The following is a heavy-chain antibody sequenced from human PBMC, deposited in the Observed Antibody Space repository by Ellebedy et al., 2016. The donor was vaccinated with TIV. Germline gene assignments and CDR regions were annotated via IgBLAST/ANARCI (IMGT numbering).Heavy chain of an antibody. V-gene: IGHV3-23*01. D-gene: IGHD1-26*01. CDR1: GFTFSNYA. J-gene: IGHJ4*02. CDR3: ARRGDGVGVAFDY. CDR2: IGDTAHNT. Sequence: GGSLRLSXAASGFTFSNYAMTWVRQAPGKGLEWVSGIGDTAHNTYYVDSVKGRFTISRDNSGNTLYLQMNSLRAEDTAVYYCARRGDGVGVAFDYWGLGTLVTVSS.